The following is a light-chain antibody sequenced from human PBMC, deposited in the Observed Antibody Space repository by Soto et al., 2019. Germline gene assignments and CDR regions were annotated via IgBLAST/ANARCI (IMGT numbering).Light chain of an antibody. Sequence: DIQMTQSPSSLSASVGDRVTITCRASQSISSYLNWYQQKPGKAPKLLIYAASSLQSGVPSRFRGGGSGKDFTLTISCLQLGDFATYSSQKIYSTPLPFGKGTKVDIK. CDR2: AAS. V-gene: IGKV1-39*01. CDR3: QKIYSTPLP. J-gene: IGKJ1*01. CDR1: QSISSY.